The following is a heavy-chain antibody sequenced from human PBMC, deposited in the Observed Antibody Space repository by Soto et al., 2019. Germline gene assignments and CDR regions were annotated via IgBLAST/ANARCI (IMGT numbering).Heavy chain of an antibody. CDR3: ASWLKGPDIGNYYYGMDV. CDR1: GGAFSDYA. CDR2: FMPIFRAP. D-gene: IGHD2-15*01. J-gene: IGHJ6*02. V-gene: IGHV1-69*12. Sequence: QVQLVQSGAEVKKPGSSVKVSCKASGGAFSDYAFSWVRQAPGQGLEWLGGFMPIFRAPDYAQKFQGRVTITADEFTRTAYMEMNSLGSEDTAVYYSASWLKGPDIGNYYYGMDVWGQGTTITVS.